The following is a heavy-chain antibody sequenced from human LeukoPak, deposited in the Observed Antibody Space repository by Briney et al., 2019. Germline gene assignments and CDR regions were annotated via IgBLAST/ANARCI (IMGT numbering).Heavy chain of an antibody. CDR3: VKDIGIGYSYGPDF. CDR2: LSWNSGTI. D-gene: IGHD5-18*01. Sequence: GRSLRLSCAASGFIFDDYAMHWVRQAPGKGLEWVSGLSWNSGTIGYADSVKGRFTISRDNAKNSLYLQMSSLRAEDTAFYYCVKDIGIGYSYGPDFWGQGTLVTVSP. CDR1: GFIFDDYA. V-gene: IGHV3-9*01. J-gene: IGHJ4*02.